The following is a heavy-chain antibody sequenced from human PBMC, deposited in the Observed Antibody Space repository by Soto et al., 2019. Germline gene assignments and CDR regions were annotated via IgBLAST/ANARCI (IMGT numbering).Heavy chain of an antibody. V-gene: IGHV3-30*18. J-gene: IGHJ5*02. D-gene: IGHD2-2*01. CDR1: GFTFSSYG. CDR3: AKDLISYCISTSCYGSWFDP. Sequence: QVQLVESGGGVVQPGRSLRLSCAASGFTFSSYGMHWVRQAPGKGLEWVAVISYDGSNKYYADSVKGRFTISRDNSKNTLYLQMNSLRAEDTAVYYCAKDLISYCISTSCYGSWFDPWGQGTLVTVSS. CDR2: ISYDGSNK.